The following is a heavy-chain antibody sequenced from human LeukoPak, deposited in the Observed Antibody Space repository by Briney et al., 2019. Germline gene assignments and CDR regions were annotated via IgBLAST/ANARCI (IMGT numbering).Heavy chain of an antibody. J-gene: IGHJ4*02. D-gene: IGHD6-19*01. CDR1: GGSFSXXY. CDR3: ATGSGWYPLGY. Sequence: SETXSLTCAVYGGSFSXXYWSWXXQPPGKGLEWIGEINHSGSTNYNPSLKSRVTISVDTSKNQFSLKLSSVTAADTAVYYCATGSGWYPLGYWGQGTLVTVSS. V-gene: IGHV4-34*01. CDR2: INHSGST.